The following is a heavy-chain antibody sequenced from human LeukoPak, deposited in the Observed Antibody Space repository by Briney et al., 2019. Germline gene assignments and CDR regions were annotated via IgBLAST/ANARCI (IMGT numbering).Heavy chain of an antibody. V-gene: IGHV3-48*03. Sequence: PGGSLRLSCAAFGFTLSSYEKNLVRQAPGKGLEWVSYISSGGSTVYYADSVKGRFTISRDNAKNSLYLQMNSLRAEDTAVYYCVRVIIVGATGIWGQGTMVTVSS. D-gene: IGHD1-26*01. J-gene: IGHJ3*02. CDR2: ISSGGSTV. CDR3: VRVIIVGATGI. CDR1: GFTLSSYE.